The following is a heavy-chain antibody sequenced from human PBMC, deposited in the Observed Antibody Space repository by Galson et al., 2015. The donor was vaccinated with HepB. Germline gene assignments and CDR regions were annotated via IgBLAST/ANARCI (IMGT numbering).Heavy chain of an antibody. V-gene: IGHV3-21*04. CDR3: ARSSDKSGAFDI. CDR2: ISSSSGYI. J-gene: IGHJ3*02. Sequence: SLRLSCAASGFTFSSYGMHWVRQAPGKGLVWVSSISSSSGYIYYADSVKGRFTISRDNAKNSLFLQMNSLRAEDTAVYYCARSSDKSGAFDIWGQGTMVTVSS. D-gene: IGHD2-15*01. CDR1: GFTFSSYG.